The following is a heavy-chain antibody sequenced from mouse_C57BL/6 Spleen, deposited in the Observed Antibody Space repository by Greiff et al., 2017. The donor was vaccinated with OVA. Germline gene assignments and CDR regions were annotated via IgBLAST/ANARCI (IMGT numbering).Heavy chain of an antibody. CDR2: INPSSGYT. V-gene: IGHV1-4*01. CDR3: ARSGLRGYCDY. Sequence: QVQLQQSGAELARPGASVKMSCKASGYTFTSYTMHWVKQRPGQGLEWIGYINPSSGYTKYNQKFKDKATLTADKSSSTAYMQLSSLTSEDSAVYYCARSGLRGYCDYWGQGTTLTVSS. CDR1: GYTFTSYT. D-gene: IGHD2-2*01. J-gene: IGHJ2*01.